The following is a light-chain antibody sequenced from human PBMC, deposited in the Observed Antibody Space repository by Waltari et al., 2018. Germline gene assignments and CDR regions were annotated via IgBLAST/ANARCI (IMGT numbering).Light chain of an antibody. CDR3: QHYVSYSVA. J-gene: IGKJ4*01. CDR1: QSVDTW. Sequence: DIQMTQSPSTLSAFVGDRVTITCRASQSVDTWLAWYQQKPGKAPKLLISKASNLRSGVPSIFSGSGFGTEFTLTISSLQPDDVATYYCQHYVSYSVAFGGGTKVELK. V-gene: IGKV1-5*03. CDR2: KAS.